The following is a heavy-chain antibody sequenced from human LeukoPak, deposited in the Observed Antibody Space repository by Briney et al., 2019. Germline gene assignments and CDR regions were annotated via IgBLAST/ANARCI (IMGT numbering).Heavy chain of an antibody. CDR3: ARGDNYDSGADYFDY. J-gene: IGHJ4*02. CDR1: GGSISGYS. D-gene: IGHD3-22*01. Sequence: SETLSLTCSVPGGSISGYSWSWIRQTPRKGLEWIGNVSYIGSTSYNPSFKSRITISIDTSKNQFYLRLSSVTAAGTVVYFCARGDNYDSGADYFDYWGQGTLVTVSS. V-gene: IGHV4-59*01. CDR2: VSYIGST.